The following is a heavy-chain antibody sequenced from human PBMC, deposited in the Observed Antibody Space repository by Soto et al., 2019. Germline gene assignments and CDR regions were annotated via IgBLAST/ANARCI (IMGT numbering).Heavy chain of an antibody. Sequence: LRLSCAASGFPFSSYNMNWVRQAPGKGLEWVSSITSTSSNTYYADSLKGRFTISRDNAKNPLYLHMNSLRAEDTAVYFCARPYSGSYSFDYWGQGTLVTVSS. D-gene: IGHD1-26*01. V-gene: IGHV3-21*01. CDR2: ITSTSSNT. J-gene: IGHJ4*02. CDR1: GFPFSSYN. CDR3: ARPYSGSYSFDY.